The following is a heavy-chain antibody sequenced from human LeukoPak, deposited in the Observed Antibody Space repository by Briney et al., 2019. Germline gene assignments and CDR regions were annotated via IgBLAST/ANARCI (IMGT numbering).Heavy chain of an antibody. V-gene: IGHV1-2*02. CDR2: INPNGSVT. D-gene: IGHD4-23*01. Sequence: ASVKVSCKTSGYTFTGYYMHWVRQAPGQGLEWMGWINPNGSVTNYAQRFQGRVTMTRDTSISAAYMELRWLTSDDTAVYYCARERGGNSPFDSWGQGTLVTVSS. J-gene: IGHJ4*02. CDR3: ARERGGNSPFDS. CDR1: GYTFTGYY.